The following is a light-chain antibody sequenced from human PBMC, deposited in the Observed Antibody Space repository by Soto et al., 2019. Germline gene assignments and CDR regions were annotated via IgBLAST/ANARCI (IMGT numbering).Light chain of an antibody. CDR2: EVS. Sequence: QSELTQPPSASGSPGQSVTISCTGTSSDVGGYNYVSWYQQHPGKAPKLMIYEVSKRPSGVPDRFSGSKSGNTASLTVSGLQAEDEADYYCSSYAGSNNRVFGTGTKVTVL. J-gene: IGLJ1*01. CDR1: SSDVGGYNY. V-gene: IGLV2-8*01. CDR3: SSYAGSNNRV.